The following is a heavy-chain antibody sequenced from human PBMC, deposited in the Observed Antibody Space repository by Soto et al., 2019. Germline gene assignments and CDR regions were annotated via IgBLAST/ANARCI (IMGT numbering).Heavy chain of an antibody. Sequence: QVQLQESGPGLVKPSGTLSLTCAVSGGSISSSNWWSWVRQPPGKGLEWIGEIYHSGNTNYNPSLKSRVTMAMDKARNQFSLKLRSVTAADTAVYYCARRWGEGRVDYWGQGTLVTVSS. D-gene: IGHD3-10*01. J-gene: IGHJ4*02. V-gene: IGHV4-4*02. CDR1: GGSISSSNW. CDR2: IYHSGNT. CDR3: ARRWGEGRVDY.